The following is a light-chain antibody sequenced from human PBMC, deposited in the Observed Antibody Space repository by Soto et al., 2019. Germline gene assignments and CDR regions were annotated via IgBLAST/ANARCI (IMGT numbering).Light chain of an antibody. J-gene: IGKJ2*01. CDR2: GAS. CDR3: QRHGSSPLTST. V-gene: IGKV3-20*01. CDR1: QTIASSV. Sequence: DIVLTQSPGTLSLSPGERATLSCRASQTIASSVLDWYQQKPGQPPRLLIYGASTRADGVPDRFAGSGSGTDFTLTISRLETEDFAVYYCQRHGSSPLTSTFGQGTRL.